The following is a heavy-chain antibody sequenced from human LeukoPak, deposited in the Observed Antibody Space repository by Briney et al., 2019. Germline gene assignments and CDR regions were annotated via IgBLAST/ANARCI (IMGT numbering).Heavy chain of an antibody. CDR3: ARDIEFGSYV. CDR1: GFTFSSYS. V-gene: IGHV4-59*01. Sequence: PGGSLRLSCAASGFTFSSYSMNWVRQAPGKGLERIGYIYYSGSTNYNPSLKSRVTISVDTSKNQFSLKLSSVTAADTAVYYCARDIEFGSYVWGQGTLVTVSS. CDR2: IYYSGST. D-gene: IGHD3-10*01. J-gene: IGHJ4*02.